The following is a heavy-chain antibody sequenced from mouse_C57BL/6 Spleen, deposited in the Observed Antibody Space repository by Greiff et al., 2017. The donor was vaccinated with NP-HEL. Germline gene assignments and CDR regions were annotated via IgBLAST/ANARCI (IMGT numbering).Heavy chain of an antibody. CDR1: GYTFTDYY. Sequence: EVQLQQSGPELVKPGASVKISCKASGYTFTDYYMNWVKQSHGKSLEWIGDINPNNGGTSYNQKFKGKATLTVDKSSSTAYMELRSLTSEDSAVYYCAMRIWFAYWGQGTLVTVSA. CDR3: AMRIWFAY. CDR2: INPNNGGT. J-gene: IGHJ3*01. V-gene: IGHV1-26*01.